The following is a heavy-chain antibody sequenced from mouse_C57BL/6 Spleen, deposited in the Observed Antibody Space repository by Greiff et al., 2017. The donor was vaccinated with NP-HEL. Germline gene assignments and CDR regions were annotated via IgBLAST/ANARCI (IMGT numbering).Heavy chain of an antibody. Sequence: VQLQQSGAELVRPGASVKLSCTASGFNIKDDYMHWVKQGPEQGLEWIGWIDPENGDTEYASKFQGKATITADTSSNTAYLQLSSLTSEDTAVYYCTKDYAMDYWGQGTSVTVSS. V-gene: IGHV14-4*01. CDR1: GFNIKDDY. CDR3: TKDYAMDY. J-gene: IGHJ4*01. CDR2: IDPENGDT.